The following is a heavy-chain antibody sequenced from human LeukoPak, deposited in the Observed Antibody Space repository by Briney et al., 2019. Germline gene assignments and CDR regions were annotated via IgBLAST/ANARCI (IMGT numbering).Heavy chain of an antibody. CDR2: INWNGGST. Sequence: PGGSLRLSCAASGFTFDGYGMSWVRQAPGKGLEWVSGINWNGGSTGYADSVKGRFTISRDNAKNSLYLQMNSLRAEGTALYYCARAQYDGLLPDYWGQGTLVTVSS. CDR3: ARAQYDGLLPDY. CDR1: GFTFDGYG. D-gene: IGHD1-26*01. J-gene: IGHJ4*02. V-gene: IGHV3-20*04.